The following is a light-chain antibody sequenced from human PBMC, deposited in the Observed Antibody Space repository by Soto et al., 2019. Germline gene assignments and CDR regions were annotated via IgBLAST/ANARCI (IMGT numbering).Light chain of an antibody. CDR1: SSDVGGYNY. J-gene: IGLJ2*01. CDR2: EVS. CDR3: SSYTSSSTPVV. Sequence: QSALTQPASVSGSPGQSITISCTGTSSDVGGYNYVSWYQQHPGKATKLMIYEVSNRPSGVSNRFSGSKSGNTASLTISGLQAEDEVDYYCSSYTSSSTPVVFGGGTKLTVL. V-gene: IGLV2-14*01.